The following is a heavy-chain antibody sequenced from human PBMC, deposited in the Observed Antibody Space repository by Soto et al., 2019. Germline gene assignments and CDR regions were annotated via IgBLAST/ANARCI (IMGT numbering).Heavy chain of an antibody. D-gene: IGHD5-18*01. CDR2: MNPNSGNT. CDR1: GYTFTIYD. J-gene: IGHJ6*02. V-gene: IGHV1-8*01. CDR3: ARGGYSYGSLYYYYGMDV. Sequence: ASVTFSCTSSGYTFTIYDINWVRQATGQGLEWMGWMNPNSGNTGYAQKFQGRVTMTRNTSISTAYMELSSLRSEDTAVYYCARGGYSYGSLYYYYGMDVWGQGTTVTVSS.